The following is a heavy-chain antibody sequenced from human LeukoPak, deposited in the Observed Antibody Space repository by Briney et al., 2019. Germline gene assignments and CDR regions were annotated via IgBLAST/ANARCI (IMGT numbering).Heavy chain of an antibody. CDR2: IWYDGSNK. Sequence: AGGSLRLSCAASRFTFSNYGMHWVRQAPGKGLEGVADIWYDGSNKYYADSVKGRFTISRDNSKNTLYLQMNSLRAEDTAVYYCARDPGRGYTYGYGFDYWGQGTLVTVSS. CDR1: RFTFSNYG. J-gene: IGHJ4*02. D-gene: IGHD5-18*01. V-gene: IGHV3-33*01. CDR3: ARDPGRGYTYGYGFDY.